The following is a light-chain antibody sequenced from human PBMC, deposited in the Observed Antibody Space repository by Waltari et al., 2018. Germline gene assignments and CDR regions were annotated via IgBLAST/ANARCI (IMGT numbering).Light chain of an antibody. J-gene: IGLJ3*02. V-gene: IGLV2-23*01. CDR1: SSDVGNYNL. CDR2: DDN. Sequence: QSALTQPASVSGSPGQSITISCTGTSSDVGNYNLVSWYQQYPGKAPKVMIYDDNRRASGGSDRFSGSKSGNTASLTISGVQAEDEADYYCCSYAGSYTWVFGGGTKLTVL. CDR3: CSYAGSYTWV.